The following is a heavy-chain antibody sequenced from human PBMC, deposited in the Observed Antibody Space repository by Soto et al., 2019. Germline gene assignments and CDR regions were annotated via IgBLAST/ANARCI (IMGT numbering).Heavy chain of an antibody. CDR3: ARGDDYGDYFSFDP. CDR2: IHSSGST. V-gene: IGHV4-39*02. D-gene: IGHD4-17*01. J-gene: IGHJ5*02. CDR1: GGSISGSRFH. Sequence: SETLSLTCTVSGGSISGSRFHWGWIRQTPGKGLEWIGSIHSSGSTYYNPSLRSRVTISVDSSKTHYSLKLTSVTAADTAVYYCARGDDYGDYFSFDPWGQGALVTVSS.